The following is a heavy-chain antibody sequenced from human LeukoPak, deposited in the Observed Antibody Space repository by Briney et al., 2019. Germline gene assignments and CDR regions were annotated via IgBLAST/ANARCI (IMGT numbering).Heavy chain of an antibody. V-gene: IGHV5-51*01. Sequence: KTGGSLRLSCQGSGYSLTSYWISWVRQMPGKGLEWMGIIYPGDSDTRYSPSFQGQVTISADKSISTAYLQWSSLKASDTAMYYCARRGGNDAFDIWGQGTMVTVSS. D-gene: IGHD2-15*01. CDR2: IYPGDSDT. J-gene: IGHJ3*02. CDR1: GYSLTSYW. CDR3: ARRGGNDAFDI.